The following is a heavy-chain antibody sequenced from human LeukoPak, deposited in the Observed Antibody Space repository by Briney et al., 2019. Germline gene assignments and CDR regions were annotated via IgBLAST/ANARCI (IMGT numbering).Heavy chain of an antibody. D-gene: IGHD6-13*01. J-gene: IGHJ4*02. V-gene: IGHV4-59*01. Sequence: SETLSLTCTVSGGSISSYYWSWIRQPPGKGLEWIGYIYYSGSTNYNPSLKSRVTISVDTSKNQFSLKLSSVTAADTAVYYCARGFIAAAAYFDYWGQGTLVTVSS. CDR1: GGSISSYY. CDR3: ARGFIAAAAYFDY. CDR2: IYYSGST.